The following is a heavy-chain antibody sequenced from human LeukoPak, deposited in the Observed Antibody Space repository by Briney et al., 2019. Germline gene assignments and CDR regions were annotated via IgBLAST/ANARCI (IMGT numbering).Heavy chain of an antibody. D-gene: IGHD3-22*01. V-gene: IGHV1-24*01. CDR1: GYTFTELS. CDR3: ATIGPPRFTMIVDSLDAFDI. CDR2: FDFDDGET. Sequence: ASVKVSCKISGYTFTELSMHWVRQAPGKGLEWMGGFDFDDGETIYAQKFQGRVTMTEDTSTDTSYMELSRLRSEDTAVYYCATIGPPRFTMIVDSLDAFDIWGQGTMVTVSS. J-gene: IGHJ3*02.